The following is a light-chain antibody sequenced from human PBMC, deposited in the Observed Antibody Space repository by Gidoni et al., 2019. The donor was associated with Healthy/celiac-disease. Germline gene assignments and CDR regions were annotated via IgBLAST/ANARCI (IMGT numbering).Light chain of an antibody. CDR1: QSISSW. J-gene: IGKJ4*01. Sequence: DIQMTQSPSTLSASVGDRVTITCRASQSISSWLAWYQQKPGKAPKLLIYDASSLESGVPSRFRGSGFGTEFTLPILSLHPDDFATYFCQQYNCYLTFRGGTKVEIK. CDR2: DAS. CDR3: QQYNCYLT. V-gene: IGKV1-5*01.